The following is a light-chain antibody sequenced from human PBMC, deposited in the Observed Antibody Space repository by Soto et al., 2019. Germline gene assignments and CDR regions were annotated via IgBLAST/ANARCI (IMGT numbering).Light chain of an antibody. CDR1: SSDVGGYKH. V-gene: IGLV2-14*01. J-gene: IGLJ2*01. CDR3: SSYKSGATLV. CDR2: EVT. Sequence: QSALSQPASVSGSPGQSITISCTGTSSDVGGYKHVAWYQQYPGKAPKLIIFEVTDRPSGVSNRFSGSKSGNTASLSISGLQGEDEADYYCSSYKSGATLVFGGGTKLTVL.